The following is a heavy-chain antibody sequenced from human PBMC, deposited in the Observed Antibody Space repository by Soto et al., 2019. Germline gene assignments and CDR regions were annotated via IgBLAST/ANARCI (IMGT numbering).Heavy chain of an antibody. CDR3: ARGRYCLTGRCFPNWFDS. CDR2: IYKSTTT. J-gene: IGHJ5*01. D-gene: IGHD2-15*01. CDR1: GDSISIVDSF. Sequence: SGTLSLTCSFSGDSISIVDSFWSWIRQPPGQALEYIGYIYKSTTTYYNPSFESRVAISLDTSKSQFSLNVTSVTAADTAVYFCARGRYCLTGRCFPNWFDSWGQGTLVTVS. V-gene: IGHV4-30-4*01.